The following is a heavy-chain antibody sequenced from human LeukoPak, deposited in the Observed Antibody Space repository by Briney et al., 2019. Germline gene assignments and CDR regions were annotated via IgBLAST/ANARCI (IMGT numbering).Heavy chain of an antibody. J-gene: IGHJ3*02. D-gene: IGHD3-9*01. CDR3: ARAGVYYDILTGYYPDAFDI. CDR1: GGSISSYY. V-gene: IGHV4-59*01. Sequence: SETLSLTCTVSGGSISSYYWSWIRQPTGKGLEWIGYIYYSGSTNYNPSLKSRVTISVDTSKNQFSLKLSSVTAADTAVYYCARAGVYYDILTGYYPDAFDIWGQGTMVTVSS. CDR2: IYYSGST.